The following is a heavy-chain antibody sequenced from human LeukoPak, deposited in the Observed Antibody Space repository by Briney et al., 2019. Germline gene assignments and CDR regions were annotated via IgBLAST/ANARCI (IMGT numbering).Heavy chain of an antibody. D-gene: IGHD2-2*01. CDR1: GGSFSGYY. CDR2: INHSGST. J-gene: IGHJ5*02. CDR3: ARRGGGCSSTSCPMDYNWFDP. Sequence: SETLSLTCAVYGGSFSGYYWSWIRQPPGKGLEWIGKINHSGSTNYNPSLKSRVTISVDTSKNQFSLKLSSVTAADTAVYYCARRGGGCSSTSCPMDYNWFDPWGQEPWSPSPQ. V-gene: IGHV4-34*01.